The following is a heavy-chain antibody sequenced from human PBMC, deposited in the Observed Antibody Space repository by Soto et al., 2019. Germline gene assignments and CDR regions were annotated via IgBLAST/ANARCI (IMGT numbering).Heavy chain of an antibody. CDR1: GFTFSSYE. J-gene: IGHJ4*02. V-gene: IGHV3-48*03. D-gene: IGHD3-16*02. CDR3: ARGNSPVNVY. CDR2: ITSSGTTI. Sequence: VGSLRLFCAASGFTFSSYEMNWVRQAPGKGLEWISYITSSGTTIYYADSVKGRFTISRDNAKNSLYLQMNSLRAEDTAVYYCARGNSPVNVYWGQGTLVTVSS.